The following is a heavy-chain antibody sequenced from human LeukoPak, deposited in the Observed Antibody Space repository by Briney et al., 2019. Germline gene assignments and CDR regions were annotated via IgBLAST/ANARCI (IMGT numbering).Heavy chain of an antibody. D-gene: IGHD6-19*01. CDR3: ARVQFQWFDP. J-gene: IGHJ5*02. Sequence: GGSLRLSCAASGFTFSDYYMSWIRQAPGKGLEWVSYISSSGSTIYYADSVKGRFTISSDNAKNSLYLQMNNLRVDDTAVYYCARVQFQWFDPWGPGTLVTVSS. V-gene: IGHV3-11*04. CDR1: GFTFSDYY. CDR2: ISSSGSTI.